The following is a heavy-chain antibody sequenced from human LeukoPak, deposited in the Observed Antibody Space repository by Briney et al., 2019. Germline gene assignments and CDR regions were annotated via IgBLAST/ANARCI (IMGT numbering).Heavy chain of an antibody. CDR3: ARSHLVGATTYYFDY. D-gene: IGHD1-26*01. Sequence: GASVKVSCKASGGTFSSYAISWVRQAPGQGLEWMGRIIPILGIANYAQKFQGRVTITADKYTSTAYMELSSLRSEDTAVYYCARSHLVGATTYYFDYWGQGTLVTVSS. CDR2: IIPILGIA. V-gene: IGHV1-69*04. CDR1: GGTFSSYA. J-gene: IGHJ4*02.